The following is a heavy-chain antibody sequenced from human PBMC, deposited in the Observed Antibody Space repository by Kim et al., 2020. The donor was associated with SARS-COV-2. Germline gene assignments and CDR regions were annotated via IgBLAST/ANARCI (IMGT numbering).Heavy chain of an antibody. V-gene: IGHV3-30-3*01. CDR2: ISYDGSNK. CDR3: ARGEYSSGWWFFDY. CDR1: GFTFSSYA. J-gene: IGHJ4*02. D-gene: IGHD6-19*01. Sequence: GGSLRLSCAASGFTFSSYAMHWVRQAPGKGLEWVAVISYDGSNKYYADSVKGRFTISRDNSKNTLYLQMNSLRAEDTAVYYCARGEYSSGWWFFDYWGQG.